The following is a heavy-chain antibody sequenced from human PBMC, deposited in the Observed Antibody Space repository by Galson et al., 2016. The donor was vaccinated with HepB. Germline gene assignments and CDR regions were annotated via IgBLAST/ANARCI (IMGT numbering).Heavy chain of an antibody. Sequence: SLRLPCAASGFMVSTKDMSRVRQAPGKGLEWVSVIYSGGSTYYADSVKGRFTISRDNSKNTLYLQMHSLRAEDTAVYYCARDMGGSSTAYSDHWGLGTLVTVSS. CDR3: ARDMGGSSTAYSDH. CDR2: IYSGGST. V-gene: IGHV3-53*01. J-gene: IGHJ4*02. CDR1: GFMVSTKD. D-gene: IGHD3-16*01.